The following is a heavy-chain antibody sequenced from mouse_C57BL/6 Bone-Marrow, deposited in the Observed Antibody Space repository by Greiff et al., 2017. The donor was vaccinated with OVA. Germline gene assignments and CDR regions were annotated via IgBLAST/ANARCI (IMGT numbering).Heavy chain of an antibody. Sequence: VQLQQPGPELVKPGASVKISCKASGYSFTDYNMNWVKQSNGKSLEWIGVINPNYGTTSYNQKFKGKATLTVDQSSSTAYMQLNSLTSEDSAVYYCARSFYYGYLLYAMDYWGQGTSVTVSA. D-gene: IGHD2-2*01. CDR2: INPNYGTT. J-gene: IGHJ4*01. CDR3: ARSFYYGYLLYAMDY. CDR1: GYSFTDYN. V-gene: IGHV1-39*01.